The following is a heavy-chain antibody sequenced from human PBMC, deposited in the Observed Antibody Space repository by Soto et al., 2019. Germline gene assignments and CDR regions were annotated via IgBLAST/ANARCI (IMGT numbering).Heavy chain of an antibody. CDR1: GFTFSTHA. D-gene: IGHD6-13*01. CDR2: VSFDGSNK. CDR3: ARDQTGITTAGGGRIDH. Sequence: QVQLVESGGGVVQPGRSLRLSCAASGFTFSTHAMTWVRQAPGKGLECVAIVSFDGSNKYYADSVKGRFTISRDNSKNTLYLQMSGLTPEDTAFYYCARDQTGITTAGGGRIDHWGQGTLVTVSS. V-gene: IGHV3-30-3*01. J-gene: IGHJ4*02.